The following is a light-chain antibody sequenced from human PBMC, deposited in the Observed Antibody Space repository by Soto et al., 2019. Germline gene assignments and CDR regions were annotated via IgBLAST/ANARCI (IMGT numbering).Light chain of an antibody. CDR2: SAS. CDR1: QGINKW. CDR3: QQANTFALT. V-gene: IGKV1-12*01. Sequence: DIQMTQSPSSVSASVGDRVTITCRASQGINKWLAWYQQKPGTAPKLLIYSASSLQSGVPSRFSSSGSGTDFTLTISSXQPEDFAAYYCQQANTFALTFGGGTKVDIK. J-gene: IGKJ4*01.